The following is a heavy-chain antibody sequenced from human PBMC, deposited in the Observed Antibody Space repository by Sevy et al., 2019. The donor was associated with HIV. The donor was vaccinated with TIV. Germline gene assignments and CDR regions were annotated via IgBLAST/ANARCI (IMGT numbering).Heavy chain of an antibody. CDR1: GGTFSSYA. CDR2: IIPIFGTA. CDR3: ARIAMGHYYYGMDV. J-gene: IGHJ6*02. V-gene: IGHV1-69*13. D-gene: IGHD5-18*01. Sequence: ASVKVSCKAYGGTFSSYAISWVRQAPGQGLEWMGGIIPIFGTANYAQKFQGRVTITADESTSTAYMELSSLRSEDTAVYYCARIAMGHYYYGMDVWGQGTTVTVSS.